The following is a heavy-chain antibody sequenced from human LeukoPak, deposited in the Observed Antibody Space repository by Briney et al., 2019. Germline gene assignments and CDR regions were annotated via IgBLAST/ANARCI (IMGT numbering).Heavy chain of an antibody. Sequence: SETLSLTCTVSGGSISSYYWSWIRQPPGKGLEWIGFIYYSGSTNYKPSLKSRVTISVDTSKNQFSLKLSSVTAADTAVYYCARRRRTSSGAIDYWGQGTLVTVSS. CDR3: ARRRRTSSGAIDY. CDR2: IYYSGST. D-gene: IGHD3-10*01. V-gene: IGHV4-59*12. CDR1: GGSISSYY. J-gene: IGHJ4*02.